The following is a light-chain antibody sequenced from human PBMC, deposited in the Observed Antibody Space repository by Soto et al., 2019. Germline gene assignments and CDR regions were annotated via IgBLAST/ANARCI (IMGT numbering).Light chain of an antibody. CDR3: QQYHIWPSWT. V-gene: IGKV3-15*01. Sequence: EIELTHAPATLSVLPLHRLTLXFKASQSVNSKLAWYQQKPGQAPRLLIYGASTRATDIPARFRGTGSGTDFTLTISSLQSEDFAVYFCQQYHIWPSWTFGQGTKVDIK. CDR1: QSVNSK. J-gene: IGKJ1*01. CDR2: GAS.